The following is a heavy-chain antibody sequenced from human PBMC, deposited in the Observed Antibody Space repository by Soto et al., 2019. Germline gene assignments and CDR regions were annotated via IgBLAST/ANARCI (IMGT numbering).Heavy chain of an antibody. Sequence: QVQLVESGGGVVQPGRSLRLSCAASGFTFSSYGMHWVRQAPGKGLEWVAVISYDGSNKYYADSVKGRFTISRDNSKNPLYLQMNSLRAEDTAVYYCAKDLIRIAARSTGSAFDIWGQGTMVTVSS. CDR2: ISYDGSNK. V-gene: IGHV3-30*18. CDR1: GFTFSSYG. CDR3: AKDLIRIAARSTGSAFDI. D-gene: IGHD6-13*01. J-gene: IGHJ3*02.